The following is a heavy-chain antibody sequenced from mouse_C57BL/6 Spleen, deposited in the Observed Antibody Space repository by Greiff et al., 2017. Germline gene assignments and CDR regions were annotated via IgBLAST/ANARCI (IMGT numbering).Heavy chain of an antibody. Sequence: EVKLMESGEGLVKPGGSLKLSCAASGFTFSSYAMSWVRQTPEKRLEWVAYISSGGDYIYYADTVKGRFTISRDNARNTLYLQMSSLKSEDTAMYYCTRDETELRLPRAWFAYWGQGTLVTVSA. D-gene: IGHD3-2*02. J-gene: IGHJ3*01. CDR3: TRDETELRLPRAWFAY. CDR1: GFTFSSYA. V-gene: IGHV5-9-1*02. CDR2: ISSGGDYI.